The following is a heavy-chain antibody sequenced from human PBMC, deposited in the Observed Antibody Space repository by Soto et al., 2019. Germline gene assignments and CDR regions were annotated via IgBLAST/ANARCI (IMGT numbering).Heavy chain of an antibody. Sequence: SVKVSCKASGGTFSSYAISWVRQAPGQGLEWMGGIIPIFGTANYAQKFQGRVTITADESTSTAYMELSSLRSEDTAVYYCARGYCSSTSCYTRSHYYYGMDVWGQGTTVTVSS. CDR3: ARGYCSSTSCYTRSHYYYGMDV. J-gene: IGHJ6*02. CDR2: IIPIFGTA. CDR1: GGTFSSYA. D-gene: IGHD2-2*02. V-gene: IGHV1-69*13.